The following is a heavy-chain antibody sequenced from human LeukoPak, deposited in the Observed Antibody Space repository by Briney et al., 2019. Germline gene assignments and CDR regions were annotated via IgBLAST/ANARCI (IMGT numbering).Heavy chain of an antibody. CDR2: ISYDGSVK. CDR1: GFNFSTYG. V-gene: IGHV3-30*18. D-gene: IGHD3-22*01. Sequence: PGGSLRLSCAASGFNFSTYGMHWVRQAPGKGLEWVAVISYDGSVKYYADSVEGRFTISRDSSKNTLYLQMLGLRAEDTAMYYCGKEVLTYSDPTGFYQSLYYYGLDVWGQGTTVTVSS. J-gene: IGHJ6*02. CDR3: GKEVLTYSDPTGFYQSLYYYGLDV.